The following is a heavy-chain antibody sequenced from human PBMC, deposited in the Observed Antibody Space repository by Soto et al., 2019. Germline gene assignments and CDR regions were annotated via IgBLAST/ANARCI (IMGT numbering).Heavy chain of an antibody. CDR2: ISSLSSPR. D-gene: IGHD1-26*01. J-gene: IGHJ4*02. Sequence: VQLVESGGGLVQTGGSLRLSCAASGFTFGGYSMNWVRQAPGKGLEWISYISSLSSPRYYAESVEGRFIISRNNAKNSLYLQMNSLRDEDTAVYFCVREDILGARSFDYWGQGTRVTVSS. V-gene: IGHV3-48*02. CDR1: GFTFGGYS. CDR3: VREDILGARSFDY.